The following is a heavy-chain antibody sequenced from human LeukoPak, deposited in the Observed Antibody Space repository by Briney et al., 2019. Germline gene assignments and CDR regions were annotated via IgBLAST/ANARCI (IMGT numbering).Heavy chain of an antibody. Sequence: SETLSLTCTVSGYSITSGYFWGWIRQPPGKGLEWIGSIYHVGTTYYIPSLKSRVTISLDTSKNQFSLKLNSVTAADTAIYYCARDRLALAGPSFDSWGQGTLVTVSS. CDR3: ARDRLALAGPSFDS. V-gene: IGHV4-38-2*02. CDR2: IYHVGTT. D-gene: IGHD6-19*01. CDR1: GYSITSGYF. J-gene: IGHJ4*02.